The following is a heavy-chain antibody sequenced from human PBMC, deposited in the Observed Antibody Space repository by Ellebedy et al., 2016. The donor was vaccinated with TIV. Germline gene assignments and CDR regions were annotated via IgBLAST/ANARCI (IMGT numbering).Heavy chain of an antibody. CDR2: INPNSGGT. D-gene: IGHD5-18*01. CDR1: GYTFTGYY. CDR3: ARGIVNTAMGHHMGRYFDY. Sequence: AASVKVSCKASGYTFTGYYMHWVRQAPGQGLEWMGWINPNSGGTNYAQKFQGWVTMTRDTSISTAYMELSRLRSDDTAVYYCARGIVNTAMGHHMGRYFDYWGQGTLVTVSS. V-gene: IGHV1-2*04. J-gene: IGHJ4*02.